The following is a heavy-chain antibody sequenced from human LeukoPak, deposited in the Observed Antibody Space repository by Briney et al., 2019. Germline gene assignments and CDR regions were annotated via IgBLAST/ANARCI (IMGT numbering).Heavy chain of an antibody. V-gene: IGHV1-69*05. CDR1: GGTFSSYA. CDR2: IIPIFGTA. J-gene: IGHJ4*02. Sequence: SVKVSCKASGGTFSSYAISWVRQAPGQGLEWMGGIIPIFGTANYAQKFQGRVTITTDESTSTAYMELSSLRSEDTAVYYCARDSIVVVPAAIPSLFDYWGQGTLVTVSS. D-gene: IGHD2-2*01. CDR3: ARDSIVVVPAAIPSLFDY.